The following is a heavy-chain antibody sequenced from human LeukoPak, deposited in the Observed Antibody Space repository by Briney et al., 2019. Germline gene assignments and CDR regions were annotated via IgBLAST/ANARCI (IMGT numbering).Heavy chain of an antibody. D-gene: IGHD2-8*01. J-gene: IGHJ3*02. Sequence: PGGSLRLSCAASGFTFSSYAMSWVRQAPGKGLEWVSAISGSGGSTYYADSVKGRFTISRDNSKDTLYLQMNSLRAEDTAVYYCAKGRNGEEDAFDIWGQGTMVTVSS. CDR3: AKGRNGEEDAFDI. CDR1: GFTFSSYA. V-gene: IGHV3-23*01. CDR2: ISGSGGST.